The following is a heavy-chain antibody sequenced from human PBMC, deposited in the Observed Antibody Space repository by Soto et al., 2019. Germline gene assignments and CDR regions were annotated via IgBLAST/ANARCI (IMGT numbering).Heavy chain of an antibody. V-gene: IGHV4-30-4*01. Sequence: SETLSLTCTVSGGSISSGDYYWSWIRQPPGKGLEWIGYIYYSGSTYYNPSLKSRVTISVDTSKNQFSLKLSSVTAADTAVYYCARASRYYDSSGYYPRPLFDYWGQGTLVTVSS. CDR2: IYYSGST. J-gene: IGHJ4*02. D-gene: IGHD3-22*01. CDR3: ARASRYYDSSGYYPRPLFDY. CDR1: GGSISSGDYY.